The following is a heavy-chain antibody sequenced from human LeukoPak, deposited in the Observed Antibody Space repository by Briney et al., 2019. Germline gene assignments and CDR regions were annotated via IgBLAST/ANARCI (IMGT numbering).Heavy chain of an antibody. J-gene: IGHJ3*02. Sequence: GGSLRLSCAASGFTFSTYSMNWVRQAPGKGLEGVSSISISTSYIYYTASVNGRFTISRDNAKNSLYLQMTSLRAEDTAVYFCARERQTSSSWYGDAFDIWGQGTMVTVSS. V-gene: IGHV3-21*01. CDR1: GFTFSTYS. CDR2: ISISTSYI. D-gene: IGHD6-13*01. CDR3: ARERQTSSSWYGDAFDI.